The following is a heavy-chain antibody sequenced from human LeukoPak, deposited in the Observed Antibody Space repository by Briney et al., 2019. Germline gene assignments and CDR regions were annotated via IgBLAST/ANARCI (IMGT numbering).Heavy chain of an antibody. CDR3: ARHYVGYPLI. J-gene: IGHJ4*02. D-gene: IGHD6-25*01. Sequence: GGSLKISCKTSGYSFVSHWIVWVRQMPGKGLEWLGIIYPGDSDTRYSPSFQGQVTISADKSISTAYLQWSSLRASDTAMYYCARHYVGYPLIWGQGTLVTVSS. CDR1: GYSFVSHW. V-gene: IGHV5-51*01. CDR2: IYPGDSDT.